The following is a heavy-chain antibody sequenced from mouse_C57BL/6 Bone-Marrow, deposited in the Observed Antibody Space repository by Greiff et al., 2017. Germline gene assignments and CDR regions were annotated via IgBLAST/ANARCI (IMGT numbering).Heavy chain of an antibody. J-gene: IGHJ4*01. Sequence: VQLQQSGPGLVQPSQSLSITCTVSGFSLTSYGVHWVRQSPGKGLEWLGVIWRGGSTDYNAAFMSRLSITKDNSKSQVFFKMNSLQADDTAIYYCAIHYYGSSPYAMDYWGQGTSVTVSS. CDR2: IWRGGST. V-gene: IGHV2-5*01. CDR3: AIHYYGSSPYAMDY. CDR1: GFSLTSYG. D-gene: IGHD1-1*01.